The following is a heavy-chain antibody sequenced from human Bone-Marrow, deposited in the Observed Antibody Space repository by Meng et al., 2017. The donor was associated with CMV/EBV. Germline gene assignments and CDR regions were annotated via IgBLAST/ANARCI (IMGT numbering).Heavy chain of an antibody. CDR1: GFTFSSYD. CDR2: ISGSGGST. D-gene: IGHD3-16*01. Sequence: GGSLRLSCAASGFTFSSYDMHWVRQATGKGLEWVSAISGSGGSTYYTDSVKGRFTISRDNSKNTLYLQMNSLRAEDTALYHCAREGEGTDYWGQGTLVTVSS. J-gene: IGHJ4*02. V-gene: IGHV3-23*01. CDR3: AREGEGTDY.